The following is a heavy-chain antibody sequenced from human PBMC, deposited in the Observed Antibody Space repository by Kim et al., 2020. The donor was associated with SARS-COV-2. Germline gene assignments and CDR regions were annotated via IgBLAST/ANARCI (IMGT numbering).Heavy chain of an antibody. CDR3: AYGSGSPDAFDI. D-gene: IGHD3-10*01. J-gene: IGHJ3*02. V-gene: IGHV3-23*03. Sequence: YYADPVKGRFTISRDNSKNTLYLQMNSLRAEDTAVYYCAYGSGSPDAFDIWGQGTMVTVSS.